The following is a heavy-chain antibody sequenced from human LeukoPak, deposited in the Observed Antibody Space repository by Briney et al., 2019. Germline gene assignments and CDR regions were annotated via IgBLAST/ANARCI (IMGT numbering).Heavy chain of an antibody. CDR3: ARGGDHNYDFWSGYLGGGGSATQIYGMDV. CDR1: GGSISSGGYY. CDR2: IYYSGST. D-gene: IGHD3-3*01. J-gene: IGHJ6*02. Sequence: PSETLSLTCTVSGGSISSGGYYWSWIRQHPGKGLEWIGYIYYSGSTYYNPSLKSRVTISVDTSKNQFSLKLSSVTAADTAVYYCARGGDHNYDFWSGYLGGGGSATQIYGMDVWGQGTTVTVSS. V-gene: IGHV4-31*03.